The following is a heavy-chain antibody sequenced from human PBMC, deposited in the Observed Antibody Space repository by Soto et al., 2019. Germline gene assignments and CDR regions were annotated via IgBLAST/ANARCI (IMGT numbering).Heavy chain of an antibody. CDR3: ARVHRRGYYLFYFDY. D-gene: IGHD3-22*01. V-gene: IGHV1-69*13. J-gene: IGHJ4*02. Sequence: SVKVSCKASGGTFSSYAISWVRQAPGQGLEWMGGIIPIFGTANYAQKFQGRVTITADESTRTAYMELSSLRSEDTAVYYCARVHRRGYYLFYFDYWGQGTLVTVSS. CDR1: GGTFSSYA. CDR2: IIPIFGTA.